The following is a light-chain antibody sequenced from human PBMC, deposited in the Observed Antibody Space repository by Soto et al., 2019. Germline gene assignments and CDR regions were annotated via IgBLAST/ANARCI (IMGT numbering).Light chain of an antibody. V-gene: IGLV2-14*01. CDR3: SSFTASSTYV. CDR1: SSDIGAYNY. CDR2: EVN. Sequence: QSVLTQPASVSGSPGQSITISCTGTSSDIGAYNYVSWYQQYPGRAPKLMIYEVNNRPSGVSNRFSGSKSGNTASLTISGLQAEDEAGYYCSSFTASSTYVVGAGTKVTVL. J-gene: IGLJ1*01.